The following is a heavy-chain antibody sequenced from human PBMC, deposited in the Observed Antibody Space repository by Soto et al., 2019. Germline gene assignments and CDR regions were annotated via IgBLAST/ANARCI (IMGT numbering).Heavy chain of an antibody. Sequence: SETLSLTCAVYGGSFSGYYWSWIRQPPGKGLEWIGGIFYSGSTSYNPSLESRVAMSVDTSKNHFSLNLSSVTAADMAVYYCAREGSYSAYNFAHGIQLWSFDFWGQGALVTVSS. V-gene: IGHV4-34*12. CDR1: GGSFSGYY. J-gene: IGHJ4*02. CDR3: AREGSYSAYNFAHGIQLWSFDF. D-gene: IGHD5-12*01. CDR2: IFYSGST.